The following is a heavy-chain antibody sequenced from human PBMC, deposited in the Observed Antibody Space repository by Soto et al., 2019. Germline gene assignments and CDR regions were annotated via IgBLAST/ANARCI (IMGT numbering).Heavy chain of an antibody. D-gene: IGHD2-15*01. CDR3: ARGYCSGGSCFH. Sequence: EVQLVESGGGLVQPGGSLKLSCAASGFLFSGSAMHWVRQASGKGLEWVGRVRSKVNNYATTYAASVKGRFTISRDDSKNMAYLQMNSLKTDDTAVYYCARGYCSGGSCFHWGQGTLVTVSS. CDR2: VRSKVNNYAT. V-gene: IGHV3-73*01. J-gene: IGHJ4*02. CDR1: GFLFSGSA.